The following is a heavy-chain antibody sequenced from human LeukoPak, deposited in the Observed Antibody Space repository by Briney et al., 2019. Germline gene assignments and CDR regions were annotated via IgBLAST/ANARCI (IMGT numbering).Heavy chain of an antibody. V-gene: IGHV4-34*01. CDR3: ARVHCSSTSCYRPRGYFDY. Sequence: SQTLSLTCAVDGRSSSGFYCSWIRHPPRKRREWIGEINHRGSTNYNPSLKSRLTIPVDTSKNQFSLKLRSVTAADTAVYYCARVHCSSTSCYRPRGYFDYWGQGTLVTVSS. CDR2: INHRGST. D-gene: IGHD2-2*01. CDR1: GRSSSGFY. J-gene: IGHJ4*02.